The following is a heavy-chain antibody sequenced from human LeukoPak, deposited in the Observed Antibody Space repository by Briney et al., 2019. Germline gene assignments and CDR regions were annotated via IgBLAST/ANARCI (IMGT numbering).Heavy chain of an antibody. CDR3: ATVAPEDYYFDY. CDR2: FDPEDGET. D-gene: IGHD3/OR15-3a*01. J-gene: IGHJ4*02. CDR1: GYTLTELS. Sequence: ASVKVSCKVSGYTLTELSMHWVRQAPGKGLEWMGGFDPEDGETIYAQKFQGRVAMTEDTSTDTAYMELSGLRSEDTAVYYCATVAPEDYYFDYWGQGTLVTVSS. V-gene: IGHV1-24*01.